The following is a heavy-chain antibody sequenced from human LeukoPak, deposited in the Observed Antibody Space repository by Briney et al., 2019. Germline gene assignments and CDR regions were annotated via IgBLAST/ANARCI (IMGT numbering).Heavy chain of an antibody. V-gene: IGHV4-59*11. J-gene: IGHJ5*02. CDR2: IYYSGST. CDR1: GGSISSHY. CDR3: ARVVFGRWFDP. D-gene: IGHD3/OR15-3a*01. Sequence: SETLSLTCTVSGGSISSHYWSWIRQPPGKGLEWIGYIYYSGSTNYNPSLKSRVTISVDTSKNQFSLKLSSVTAADTAVYHCARVVFGRWFDPWGQGTLVTVSS.